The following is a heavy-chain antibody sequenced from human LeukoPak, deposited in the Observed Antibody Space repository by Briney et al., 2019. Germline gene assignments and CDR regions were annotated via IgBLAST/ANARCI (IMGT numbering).Heavy chain of an antibody. D-gene: IGHD2-2*01. Sequence: GGSLRLSCAASGLTFTDFWMNWVRLTPGRGLEWLANINPDGNEKYYVDSVKGRFAISRDNAKNEVYLEMNSLRAEDTGVYYCSGRDSSRSPRAYWGQGTLVSASS. CDR3: SGRDSSRSPRAY. CDR1: GLTFTDFW. CDR2: INPDGNEK. J-gene: IGHJ4*02. V-gene: IGHV3-7*01.